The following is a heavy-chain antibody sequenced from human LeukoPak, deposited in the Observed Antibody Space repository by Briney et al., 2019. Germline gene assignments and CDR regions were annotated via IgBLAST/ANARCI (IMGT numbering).Heavy chain of an antibody. J-gene: IGHJ4*02. Sequence: PGGSLRLSCAASGFTFSSYEMNWVRQAPGKGLEWVSVIYSGGSTYYADSVKGRFTISRDNSKNTLYLQMNSLRAEDTAVYYCARGLRGSYAGYWGQGTLVTVSS. CDR3: ARGLRGSYAGY. V-gene: IGHV3-53*01. CDR1: GFTFSSYE. D-gene: IGHD1-26*01. CDR2: IYSGGST.